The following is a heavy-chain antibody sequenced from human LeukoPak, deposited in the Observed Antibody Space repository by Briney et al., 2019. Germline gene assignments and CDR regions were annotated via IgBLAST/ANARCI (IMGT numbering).Heavy chain of an antibody. Sequence: GGSLRLSCGASGFTFHSYTVNWVLQAPGKGLEWISFIDGSGTIPYYADSVRGRFTISINDAKTSLYLHMTSLRAEDTAVYYCVRDYNWAFDVWGQGTMVAVSS. V-gene: IGHV3-48*01. CDR3: VRDYNWAFDV. D-gene: IGHD1-20*01. CDR2: IDGSGTIP. J-gene: IGHJ3*01. CDR1: GFTFHSYT.